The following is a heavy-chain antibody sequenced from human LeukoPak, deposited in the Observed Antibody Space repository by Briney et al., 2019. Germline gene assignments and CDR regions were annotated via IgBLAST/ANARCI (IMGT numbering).Heavy chain of an antibody. CDR2: ISSSSSYI. D-gene: IGHD5-18*01. CDR3: AREGHTGHYFDY. V-gene: IGHV3-21*01. J-gene: IGHJ4*02. CDR1: GFTFSSHE. Sequence: GGSLRLSCAASGFTFSSHEMSWVRQAPGKGLEWVSSISSSSSYIYYADSVKGRFTISRDNAKNSLYLQMNSLRAEDTAVYYCAREGHTGHYFDYWGQGTLVTVSS.